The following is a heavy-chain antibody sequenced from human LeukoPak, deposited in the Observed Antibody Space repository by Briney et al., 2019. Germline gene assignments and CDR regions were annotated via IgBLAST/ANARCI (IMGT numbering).Heavy chain of an antibody. CDR2: IGADGDT. V-gene: IGHV3-13*04. J-gene: IGHJ4*02. Sequence: PGGSLRLSCAASGFSFSSYDMHWVRQVTGKGLEWVSGIGADGDTYFPGSVKGRFTISRENAKNSLYLQMDSLRPEDTAVYYCAKLVHGDYGAFDSWGQGTLVTVSS. CDR1: GFSFSSYD. D-gene: IGHD4-17*01. CDR3: AKLVHGDYGAFDS.